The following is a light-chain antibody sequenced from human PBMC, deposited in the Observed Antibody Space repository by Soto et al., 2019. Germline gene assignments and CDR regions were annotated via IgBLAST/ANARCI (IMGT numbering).Light chain of an antibody. V-gene: IGLV1-44*01. CDR1: SSNIGSHT. CDR3: AAWDDSLNGVV. Sequence: QSVLTQPPSASGTPGQTIAISCSGGSSNIGSHTVNWYQQLPGTAPRLLIYSNTQRPSGVPDHFSGSKSGTSASLAISGLQSEYEGDYHCAAWDDSLNGVVFGGGTKVTVL. J-gene: IGLJ2*01. CDR2: SNT.